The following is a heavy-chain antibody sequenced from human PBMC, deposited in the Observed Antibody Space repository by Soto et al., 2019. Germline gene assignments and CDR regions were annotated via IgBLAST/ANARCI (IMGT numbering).Heavy chain of an antibody. CDR2: IWYDGSNK. D-gene: IGHD2-8*01. V-gene: IGHV3-33*01. CDR1: GFTFSSYG. J-gene: IGHJ4*02. CDR3: ARDSLNCTIGVWPADVGDY. Sequence: GGSLRLSCAASGFTFSSYGMHWVRQAPGKGLEWVAVIWYDGSNKYYADSVKGQLTISRDKSKNTQYLQMNSLRAEETAVYYFARDSLNCTIGVWPADVGDYWGQGTLVTVSS.